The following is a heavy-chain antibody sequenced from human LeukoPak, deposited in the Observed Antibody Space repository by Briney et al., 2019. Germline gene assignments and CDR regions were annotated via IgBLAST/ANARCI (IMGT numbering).Heavy chain of an antibody. D-gene: IGHD3-16*01. CDR1: SGFISSSGYY. CDR2: IYYSGST. Sequence: SETLSLTCTVSSGFISSSGYYWGWIRQPPGKGPEWIGSIYYSGSTYYNPSLKSRVTISVDTSKNQFSLNLRSVIAADTSVYYCARDGRSNAYYQGVYFYYWGQGTLVTVSS. J-gene: IGHJ4*02. V-gene: IGHV4-39*07. CDR3: ARDGRSNAYYQGVYFYY.